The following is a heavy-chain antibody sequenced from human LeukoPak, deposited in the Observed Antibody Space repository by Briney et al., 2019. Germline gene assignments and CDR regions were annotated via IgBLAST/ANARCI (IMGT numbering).Heavy chain of an antibody. J-gene: IGHJ6*02. CDR1: GYTFTGYY. CDR3: ARGPGDYGDPHGYYYYYGMDV. Sequence: GASVKVSCKASGYTFTGYYMHWVRQAPGQGLEWMGWINPNSGGTNYAQKFQGRVTMTRDTSTSTVYMELSSLRSEDTAVYYCARGPGDYGDPHGYYYYYGMDVWGQGTTVTVSS. V-gene: IGHV1-2*02. CDR2: INPNSGGT. D-gene: IGHD4-17*01.